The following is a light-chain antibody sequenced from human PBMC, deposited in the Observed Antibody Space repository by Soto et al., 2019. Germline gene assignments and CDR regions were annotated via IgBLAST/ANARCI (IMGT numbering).Light chain of an antibody. CDR2: GAS. CDR1: QSINSGY. Sequence: EIVLTQSPGTLSLSPGERATLSCRASQSINSGYLAWYQQKPGQAPRLLISGASTRATGIPDRFSGSGSGTDFLLVISRLEPEDSAVYYCQQYGGSPLVTFGGGTKVEIK. CDR3: QQYGGSPLVT. V-gene: IGKV3-20*01. J-gene: IGKJ4*01.